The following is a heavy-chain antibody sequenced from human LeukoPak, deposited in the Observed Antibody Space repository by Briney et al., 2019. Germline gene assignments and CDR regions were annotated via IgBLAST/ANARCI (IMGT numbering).Heavy chain of an antibody. D-gene: IGHD2-2*01. CDR2: IRYDGSNK. Sequence: GGSLRLSCAASGFTFSSYGMHWVRQAPGKGLEWVAFIRYDGSNKYYADSVKGRFTISRDNSKNTLYLQMNSLKTEDTAVYYCTTDCSSTSCYLPYDAFDIWGQGTMVTVSS. J-gene: IGHJ3*02. V-gene: IGHV3-30*02. CDR3: TTDCSSTSCYLPYDAFDI. CDR1: GFTFSSYG.